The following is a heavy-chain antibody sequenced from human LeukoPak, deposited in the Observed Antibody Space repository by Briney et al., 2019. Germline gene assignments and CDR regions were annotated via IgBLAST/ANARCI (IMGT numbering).Heavy chain of an antibody. CDR1: GFTFSDYY. V-gene: IGHV3-11*04. Sequence: GGSLRLSCAASGFTFSDYYMSWIRQAPGKGLEWVSYISSSGSTIYYTDSVKGRFTISRDNAKNSLYLQMNSLRAEDTAVYYCAAPADYYDSSGGDYWGQGTLVTVSS. CDR2: ISSSGSTI. J-gene: IGHJ4*02. D-gene: IGHD3-22*01. CDR3: AAPADYYDSSGGDY.